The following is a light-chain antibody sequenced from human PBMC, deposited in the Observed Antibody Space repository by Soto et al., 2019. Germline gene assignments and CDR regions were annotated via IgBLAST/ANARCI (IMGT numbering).Light chain of an antibody. CDR1: QSVRSTF. CDR3: QQYHDSPMNT. J-gene: IGKJ2*01. CDR2: GAS. Sequence: VLPQSPDTLSLSPGDRATLSCRASQSVRSTFLVWYQQKPGQAPRLLIYGASNRAAGIPERFSGSASGTEFTLTLSRLEPDDSAVYYCQQYHDSPMNTFGQGTKLQIK. V-gene: IGKV3-20*01.